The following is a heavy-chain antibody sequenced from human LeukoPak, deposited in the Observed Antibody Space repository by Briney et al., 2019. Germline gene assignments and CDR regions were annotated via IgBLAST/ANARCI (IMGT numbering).Heavy chain of an antibody. CDR1: GYTFTSYD. CDR2: MNPNSGNT. J-gene: IGHJ4*02. CDR3: ARGTRYCGSSSCYNY. V-gene: IGHV1-8*01. D-gene: IGHD2-2*02. Sequence: ASVKVSCKASGYTFTSYDINWVRQATGQGLEWMGWMNPNSGNTGYAQKLQGRVTVTRNTSINTAYLELSSLKSEDTAVYYCARGTRYCGSSSCYNYWGRGTLVTVSS.